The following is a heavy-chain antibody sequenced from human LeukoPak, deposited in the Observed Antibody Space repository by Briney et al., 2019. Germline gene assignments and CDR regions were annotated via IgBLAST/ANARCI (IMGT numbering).Heavy chain of an antibody. CDR3: ARDLPATPPRVSYYYYYGMDV. J-gene: IGHJ6*02. V-gene: IGHV4-59*12. Sequence: SETLSLTCTVSGGSISSYYWSWIRQPPGKGLEWIGYIYYSGSTNYNPSLKSRVTISVDTSKNQFSLKLSSVTAADTAVYYCARDLPATPPRVSYYYYYGMDVWGQGTTVTVSS. CDR1: GGSISSYY. CDR2: IYYSGST. D-gene: IGHD2-15*01.